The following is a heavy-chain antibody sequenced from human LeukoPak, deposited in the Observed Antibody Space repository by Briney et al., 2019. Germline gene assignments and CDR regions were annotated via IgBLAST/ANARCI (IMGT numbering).Heavy chain of an antibody. V-gene: IGHV3-23*01. Sequence: PGGSLRLSCAASGFTFSSYAMSWVRQAPGKGLEWVSAISGSGGSTYYADSVKGRFTISRDNSKNTLYLQMNSLRAEDTAVYYCARERYYGSGSYYNVEGWFDPWGQGTLVTVSS. J-gene: IGHJ5*02. D-gene: IGHD3-10*01. CDR1: GFTFSSYA. CDR2: ISGSGGST. CDR3: ARERYYGSGSYYNVEGWFDP.